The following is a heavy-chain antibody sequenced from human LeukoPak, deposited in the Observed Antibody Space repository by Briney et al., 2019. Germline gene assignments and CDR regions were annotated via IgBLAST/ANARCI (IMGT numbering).Heavy chain of an antibody. D-gene: IGHD3-3*01. CDR3: ARGSKDYDFWSRDDY. V-gene: IGHV3-48*03. CDR2: ISSSGSTI. CDR1: GFTFSSYE. J-gene: IGHJ4*02. Sequence: GGSLRLSCAASGFTFSSYEMNWVRQAPGKGLEWVSYISSSGSTIYYADSVKGRFTISRDDAKNSLYLQMNSLRAEDTAVYYCARGSKDYDFWSRDDYWGQGTLVTVSS.